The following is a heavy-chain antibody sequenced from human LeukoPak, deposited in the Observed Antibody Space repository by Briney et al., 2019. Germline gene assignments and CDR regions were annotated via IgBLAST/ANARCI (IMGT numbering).Heavy chain of an antibody. V-gene: IGHV4-34*01. CDR2: INYSGST. CDR3: ARGDNVLRFLEVDAFDI. CDR1: GGSFSGYY. D-gene: IGHD3-3*01. Sequence: SETLSLTCAVYGGSFSGYYWSWIRRPPGKRLEWIGEINYSGSTDYNPSLKSRVTISVDTSKNQFSLRLSSVTAADTAVYYCARGDNVLRFLEVDAFDIWGQGTMVTVCS. J-gene: IGHJ3*02.